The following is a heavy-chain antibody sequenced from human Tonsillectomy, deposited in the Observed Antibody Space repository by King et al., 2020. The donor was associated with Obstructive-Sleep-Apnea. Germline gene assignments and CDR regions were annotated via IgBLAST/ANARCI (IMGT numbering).Heavy chain of an antibody. V-gene: IGHV1-8*01. Sequence: QLVQSGAEVKKPGASVKVSCKASGYSFISKDINWVRQATGQGLEWMGWMNPNSGTTGSAEKFQGRVIMTRATSIDTAYMELSSLRSEDKAVYYCARGLYSSSWSNWFDPWGLGTLVTVSS. D-gene: IGHD6-13*01. CDR2: MNPNSGTT. CDR1: GYSFISKD. J-gene: IGHJ5*02. CDR3: ARGLYSSSWSNWFDP.